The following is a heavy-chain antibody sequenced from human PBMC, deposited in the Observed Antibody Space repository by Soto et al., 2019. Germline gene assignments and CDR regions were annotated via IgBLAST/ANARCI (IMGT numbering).Heavy chain of an antibody. V-gene: IGHV5-51*01. CDR1: GDSFTSYW. J-gene: IGHJ5*02. CDR3: ARLAGMKAATSWFDP. Sequence: PGESQKISCKCSGDSFTSYWIGWVRQMPGKGLEWMGIIYPGDSDTRYSPSFQGQVTISADKSISTAYLQWSSLKASDTAMYYCARLAGMKAATSWFDPWGQGTLVTVSS. D-gene: IGHD6-19*01. CDR2: IYPGDSDT.